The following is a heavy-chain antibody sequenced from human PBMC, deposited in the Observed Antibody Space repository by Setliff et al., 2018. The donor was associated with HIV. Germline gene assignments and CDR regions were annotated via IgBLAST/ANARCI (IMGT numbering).Heavy chain of an antibody. D-gene: IGHD4-4*01. J-gene: IGHJ4*02. CDR3: AQITVMGY. CDR1: GFTFSSYW. V-gene: IGHV3-7*01. Sequence: PGGSLRLSCAGSGFTFSSYWMSWVRQAPGKGLEWVANIKQDGSERSYVDSVKGRFTISRDNAKNSLYLQMNSLRAEDTAVYYCAQITVMGYWGQGTLVTVSS. CDR2: IKQDGSER.